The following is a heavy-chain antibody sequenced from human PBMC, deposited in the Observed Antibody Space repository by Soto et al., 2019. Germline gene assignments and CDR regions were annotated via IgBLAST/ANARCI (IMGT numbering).Heavy chain of an antibody. Sequence: QVQLVQSGAEVKKPGSSVKVSCKASGGTFSSYTISWVRQAPGQGLEWMGRIIPILGIANYAQKFQGRVTITADKSRSTAYMELSSLRSEDTVVYYCARPSTPCSGGSCYGGGRDYVEGAYYYYGMDVWGQGTTVTVSS. CDR3: ARPSTPCSGGSCYGGGRDYVEGAYYYYGMDV. CDR1: GGTFSSYT. D-gene: IGHD2-15*01. CDR2: IIPILGIA. V-gene: IGHV1-69*02. J-gene: IGHJ6*02.